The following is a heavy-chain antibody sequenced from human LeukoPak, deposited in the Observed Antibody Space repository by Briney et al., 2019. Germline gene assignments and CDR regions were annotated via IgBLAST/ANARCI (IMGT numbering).Heavy chain of an antibody. CDR1: GGSISSGSYY. CDR3: ASGLDTADYYMDV. D-gene: IGHD5-18*01. Sequence: PSETLSLTCTVSGGSISSGSYYWSWIRQPAGKGLEWIGRIYTSGSTNYNPSLKSRVTISVDTSKNQFSLKLSSVTAADTAVYYCASGLDTADYYMDVWGKGTTVTVSS. CDR2: IYTSGST. V-gene: IGHV4-61*02. J-gene: IGHJ6*03.